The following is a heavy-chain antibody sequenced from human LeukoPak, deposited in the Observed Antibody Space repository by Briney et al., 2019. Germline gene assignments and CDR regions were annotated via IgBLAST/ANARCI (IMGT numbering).Heavy chain of an antibody. Sequence: TSETLSLTCTVSGGSISSSSYYWGWIRQPPGKGLEWIGSIYYSGSTYYNPSLKSRVTISVDTSKNQFSLKLSSVTAADTAVYYCARHERVYYGSGNLGPPDYWGQGTLVTVSS. CDR3: ARHERVYYGSGNLGPPDY. J-gene: IGHJ4*02. CDR1: GGSISSSSYY. D-gene: IGHD3-10*01. V-gene: IGHV4-39*01. CDR2: IYYSGST.